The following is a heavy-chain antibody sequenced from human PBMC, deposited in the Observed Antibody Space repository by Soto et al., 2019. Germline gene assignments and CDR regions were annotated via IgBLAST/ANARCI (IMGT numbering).Heavy chain of an antibody. Sequence: QVQLVQSGAEVKKPGASVKVSCKASGYNFGSYDINWVRQATGQGLEWLGWMNPSSGNTGYAQKFQGRFIMTRDTSTSTVYMELSSLTSEDTAVYYCARTFYDFWSAYGFDYWGQGTLVTVSS. CDR3: ARTFYDFWSAYGFDY. D-gene: IGHD3-3*01. J-gene: IGHJ4*02. CDR2: MNPSSGNT. CDR1: GYNFGSYD. V-gene: IGHV1-8*01.